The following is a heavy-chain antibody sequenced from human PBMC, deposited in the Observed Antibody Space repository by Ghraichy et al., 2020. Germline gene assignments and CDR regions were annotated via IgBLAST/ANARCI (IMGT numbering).Heavy chain of an antibody. Sequence: GGSLRLSCAASGFTFSSYGMHWVRQAPGKGLEWVAFIRYDGSNKYYADSVKGRFTISRDNSKNTLYLQMNSLRAEDTAVYYCAKDLGRGLTYYYDSSGYYNWFDPWGQGTLVTVSS. D-gene: IGHD3-22*01. CDR3: AKDLGRGLTYYYDSSGYYNWFDP. V-gene: IGHV3-30*02. CDR1: GFTFSSYG. CDR2: IRYDGSNK. J-gene: IGHJ5*02.